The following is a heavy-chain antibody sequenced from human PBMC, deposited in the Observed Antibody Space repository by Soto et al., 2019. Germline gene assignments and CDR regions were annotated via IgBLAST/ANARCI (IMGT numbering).Heavy chain of an antibody. D-gene: IGHD3-10*01. CDR3: ARQAYYGSGSYYD. V-gene: IGHV4-39*01. Sequence: PSETLSLTCTVSGGSISSSSYYWGWIRQPPGKGLEWIGSIYYSGSTYYNPSLKSRVTISVDTSKNQFSLKLSSVTAADTAVYYCARQAYYGSGSYYDWGQGTLVTVSS. CDR2: IYYSGST. CDR1: GGSISSSSYY. J-gene: IGHJ4*02.